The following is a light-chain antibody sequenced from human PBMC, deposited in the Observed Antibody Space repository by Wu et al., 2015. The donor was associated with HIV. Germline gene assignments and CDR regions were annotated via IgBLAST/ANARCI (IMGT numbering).Light chain of an antibody. CDR3: QQLNGYPLT. J-gene: IGKJ4*01. CDR1: HDIRND. CDR2: AAS. Sequence: AIQMTQSPSSLSASVGDRVTITCRASHDIRNDLGWYQQKPGKAPKLLIYAASSLQSGVSSRFSGSGSGTDFTLTISSLQPEDFATYYCQQLNGYPLTFGGGTKVEIK. V-gene: IGKV1-6*01.